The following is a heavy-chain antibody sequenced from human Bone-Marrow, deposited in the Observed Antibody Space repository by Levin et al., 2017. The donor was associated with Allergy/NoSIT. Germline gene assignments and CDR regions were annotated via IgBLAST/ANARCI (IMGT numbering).Heavy chain of an antibody. CDR1: GFAFSSYA. Sequence: GESLKISCAASGFAFSSYAMTWVRQAPGKGLEWISGLSGRGETTYYADSVKGRFTISRDNDKNTLFLQMNSLRTEDTALFYCAKWVMGSDGGWFFDFWGRGTLVTVSS. CDR3: AKWVMGSDGGWFFDF. CDR2: LSGRGETT. V-gene: IGHV3-23*01. D-gene: IGHD1-26*01. J-gene: IGHJ2*01.